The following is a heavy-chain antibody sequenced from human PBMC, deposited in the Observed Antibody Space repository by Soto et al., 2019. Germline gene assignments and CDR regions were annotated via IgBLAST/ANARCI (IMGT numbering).Heavy chain of an antibody. Sequence: SETLSLTCAVSGGSISSGGYSWSWIRQPPGKGLEWIGYIYHSGSTYYNPSLKSRVTISVDRSKNQFSLKLSSVTAADTAVYYCARGGEEDTAMVRAYYFDYWGQGTLVTVS. CDR1: GGSISSGGYS. J-gene: IGHJ4*02. CDR2: IYHSGST. V-gene: IGHV4-30-2*01. CDR3: ARGGEEDTAMVRAYYFDY. D-gene: IGHD5-18*01.